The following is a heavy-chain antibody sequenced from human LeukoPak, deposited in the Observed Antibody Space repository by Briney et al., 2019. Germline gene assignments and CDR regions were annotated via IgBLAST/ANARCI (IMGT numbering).Heavy chain of an antibody. CDR3: ARRAIYYGSGSYPFDY. CDR2: IYYSGST. J-gene: IGHJ4*02. Sequence: PSETLSLTCTVSGGSISSGGYYWSWIRQHPGKGLEWIGYIYYSGSTYYNPSLKSRVTISVDTSKNQFSLKLSSVTAADTAVYYCARRAIYYGSGSYPFDYWGQGTLVTVSS. V-gene: IGHV4-31*03. D-gene: IGHD3-10*01. CDR1: GGSISSGGYY.